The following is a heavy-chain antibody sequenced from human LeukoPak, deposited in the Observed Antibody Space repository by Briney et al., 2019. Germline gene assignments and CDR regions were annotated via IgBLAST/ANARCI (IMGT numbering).Heavy chain of an antibody. CDR1: GSTFSSYA. CDR3: AKDGSEWAYCGGDCSSDYFDY. D-gene: IGHD2-21*02. J-gene: IGHJ4*02. Sequence: GGSLRLSCAASGSTFSSYAMSWVRQAPGKGLEWVSAISGSGGSTYYADSVKGRFTISRDNSKNTLYLQMNSLRAEDTAVYYCAKDGSEWAYCGGDCSSDYFDYWGQGTLVTVSS. CDR2: ISGSGGST. V-gene: IGHV3-23*01.